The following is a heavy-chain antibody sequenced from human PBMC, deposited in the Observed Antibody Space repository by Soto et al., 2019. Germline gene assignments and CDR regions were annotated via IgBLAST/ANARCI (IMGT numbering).Heavy chain of an antibody. D-gene: IGHD3-10*01. CDR2: INGDGSST. V-gene: IGHV3-74*01. CDR3: AKDSRVTMVRGVIIPPGY. J-gene: IGHJ4*02. Sequence: PGGSLRLSCAASGFTFSSYWMHWVRQAPGKGLVWVSRINGDGSSTNYADSVKGRFTISRDNSKNTLYLQMNSLRAEDTAVYYCAKDSRVTMVRGVIIPPGYWGQGTLVTVSS. CDR1: GFTFSSYW.